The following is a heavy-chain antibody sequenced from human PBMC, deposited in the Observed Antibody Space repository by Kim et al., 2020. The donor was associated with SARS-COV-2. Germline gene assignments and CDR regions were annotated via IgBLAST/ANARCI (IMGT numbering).Heavy chain of an antibody. V-gene: IGHV1-3*01. J-gene: IGHJ5*02. Sequence: YSQNFQGRDTITRDTSASTSYMELSSLTSKDTAVYYCAREGSGSYNWFDPWGQGTLVTVSS. D-gene: IGHD3-10*01. CDR3: AREGSGSYNWFDP.